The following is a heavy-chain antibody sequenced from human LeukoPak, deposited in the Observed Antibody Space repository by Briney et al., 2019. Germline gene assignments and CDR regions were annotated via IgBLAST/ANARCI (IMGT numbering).Heavy chain of an antibody. V-gene: IGHV4-38-2*02. Sequence: SETLSLTCTVSAYSISNGFLWGWIRQPPGKGLEWIGSIYHSGSTYYNPSLKSRVTISVDTSKNQFSLKLSSVTAADTAVYYCARAGPYYDILTGYSLFDYWGQGTLVTVSS. CDR3: ARAGPYYDILTGYSLFDY. D-gene: IGHD3-9*01. CDR2: IYHSGST. J-gene: IGHJ4*02. CDR1: AYSISNGFL.